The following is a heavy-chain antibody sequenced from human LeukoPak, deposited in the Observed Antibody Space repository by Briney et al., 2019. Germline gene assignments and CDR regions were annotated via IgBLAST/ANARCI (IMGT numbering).Heavy chain of an antibody. CDR2: ISWNSGSI. J-gene: IGHJ4*02. CDR3: VKDMEWELPKGGFDY. CDR1: GFTFDDYA. D-gene: IGHD1-26*01. Sequence: GGSLRLSCAASGFTFDDYAMHWVRQAPGKGLEWVSGISWNSGSIGYADSVKGRFTISRDNAKNSLYLQMNSLRAEDTALYYCVKDMEWELPKGGFDYWGQGTLVTVSS. V-gene: IGHV3-9*01.